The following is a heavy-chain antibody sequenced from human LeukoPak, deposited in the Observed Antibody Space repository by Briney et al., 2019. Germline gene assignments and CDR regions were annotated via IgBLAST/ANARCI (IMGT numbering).Heavy chain of an antibody. CDR3: AELGITMIGGV. D-gene: IGHD3-10*02. V-gene: IGHV3-48*03. J-gene: IGHJ6*04. Sequence: GGSLRLSCAASGFTFSSYEMNWVRQAPGKGLEWVSYISSSGSTIYYADSVKGRFTISRDNAKNSLYLQMNSLGAEDTAVYYCAELGITMIGGVWGKGATVTISS. CDR2: ISSSGSTI. CDR1: GFTFSSYE.